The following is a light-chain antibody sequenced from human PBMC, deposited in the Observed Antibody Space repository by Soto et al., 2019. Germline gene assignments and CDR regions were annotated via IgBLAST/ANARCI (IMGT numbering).Light chain of an antibody. CDR2: LGS. CDR1: QSLLRSYGYSS. J-gene: IGKJ4*01. CDR3: MQARQAPPS. V-gene: IGKV2-28*01. Sequence: VMTQSPVYMPVTPGDPAFISCRSSQSLLRSYGYSSLDWYRQNSGQSQQLLIQLGSSLASGVRDRFSGSGSGTYFTLTISRGETEDVGVYFCMQARQAPPSFGGGTKVELQ.